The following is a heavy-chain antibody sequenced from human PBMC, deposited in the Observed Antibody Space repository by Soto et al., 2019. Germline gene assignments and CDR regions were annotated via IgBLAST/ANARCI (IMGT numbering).Heavy chain of an antibody. CDR2: IYHSGST. CDR1: GGSISSGGYS. CDR3: ARASWELLDY. D-gene: IGHD1-26*01. V-gene: IGHV4-30-2*01. Sequence: SETLSLTCAVSGGSISSGGYSWSWIGQPPGKGLEWIGYIYHSGSTYYNPSLKSRVTISVDRPKNQFSLKLSSVTAEDTAVYYCARASWELLDYWGQGTLVTVSS. J-gene: IGHJ4*02.